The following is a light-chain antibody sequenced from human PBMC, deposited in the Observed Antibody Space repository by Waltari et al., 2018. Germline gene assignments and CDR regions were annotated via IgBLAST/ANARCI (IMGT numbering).Light chain of an antibody. V-gene: IGKV3-20*01. CDR3: QQYGSSPLP. J-gene: IGKJ1*01. CDR1: QSVSRSY. Sequence: EIVLMQSPGTLSLFPGERATLSCRASQSVSRSYLAWYQQKPGQAPRLLIFGASTRAPGIPDRFSGSGSETDFTLTISRLGPEDFAVYYCQQYGSSPLPFGQGTKVEIK. CDR2: GAS.